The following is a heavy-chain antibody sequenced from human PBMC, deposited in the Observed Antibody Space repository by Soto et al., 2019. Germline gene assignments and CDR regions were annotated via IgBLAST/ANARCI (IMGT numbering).Heavy chain of an antibody. CDR2: IYRSGTT. J-gene: IGHJ4*02. Sequence: SETLSLTCVVSNFSMSSGYYWGWIRQSPGKGLEGIASIYRSGTTSYNPSLKSRVTISVDPSKNQFSLMLTAVTAADTAVYYCARTPSGSYYSVFNYWGRGSLVTVSS. V-gene: IGHV4-38-2*01. D-gene: IGHD1-26*01. CDR1: NFSMSSGYY. CDR3: ARTPSGSYYSVFNY.